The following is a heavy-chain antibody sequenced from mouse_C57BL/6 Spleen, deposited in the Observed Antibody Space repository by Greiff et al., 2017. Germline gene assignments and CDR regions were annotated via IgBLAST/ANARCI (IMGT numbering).Heavy chain of an antibody. CDR2: IDPSDSYT. D-gene: IGHD1-1*01. J-gene: IGHJ2*01. V-gene: IGHV1-69*01. CDR1: GYTFTSYW. Sequence: QVHVKQPGAELVMPGASVKLSCKASGYTFTSYWMHWVKQRPGQGLEWIGEIDPSDSYTNYNQKFKGKSTLTVDKSSSTAYMQLTSRTAEDSAVYYCARYHGSSYEYYFDYWGQGTTLTVSS. CDR3: ARYHGSSYEYYFDY.